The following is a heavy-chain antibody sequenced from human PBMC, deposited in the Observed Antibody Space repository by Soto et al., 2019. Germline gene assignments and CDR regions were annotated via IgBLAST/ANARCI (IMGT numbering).Heavy chain of an antibody. J-gene: IGHJ4*02. CDR2: IIPIFGTA. D-gene: IGHD5-12*01. CDR3: ARGMAVEMATIRLPFDY. V-gene: IGHV1-69*13. Sequence: GPSVKVSCKASGGTFSSYAISWVRQAPGQGPEWMGGIIPIFGTANYAQKFQGRVTITADESTSTAYMELSSLRSEDTAVYYCARGMAVEMATIRLPFDYWGQGTLVTVSS. CDR1: GGTFSSYA.